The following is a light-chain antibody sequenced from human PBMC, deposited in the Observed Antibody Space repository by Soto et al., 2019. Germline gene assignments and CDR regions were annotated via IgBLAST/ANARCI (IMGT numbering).Light chain of an antibody. CDR3: QHYSLYSPWT. CDR1: QSVSSN. CDR2: GAS. Sequence: EMVMTQSPATLSVVPGERATLSCRASQSVSSNLAWYQQKPGQAPRLLIYGASTRATGIPARFSGSGSGTEFTLTISSLQPDDSATYYCQHYSLYSPWTFGQGTKVDIK. J-gene: IGKJ1*01. V-gene: IGKV3-15*01.